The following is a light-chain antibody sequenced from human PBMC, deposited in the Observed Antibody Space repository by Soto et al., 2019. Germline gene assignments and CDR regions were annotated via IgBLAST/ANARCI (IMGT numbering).Light chain of an antibody. Sequence: DIQMTQSPSSLSASVGDRVIITCRASQTVGPYLNWYQQRQGKAPELLISTASSLQSGVPSRFGGSGSGTEFSLTISSLQPEDFATYYCQQSFSIPWTVGQGTKVEI. CDR2: TAS. CDR1: QTVGPY. CDR3: QQSFSIPWT. J-gene: IGKJ1*01. V-gene: IGKV1-39*01.